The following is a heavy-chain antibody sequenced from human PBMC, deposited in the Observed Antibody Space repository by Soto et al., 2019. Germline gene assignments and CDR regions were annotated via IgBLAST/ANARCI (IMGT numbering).Heavy chain of an antibody. Sequence: QVQLVQSGAEVKKPGASVKVSCKASGYTFTTYGISWVLQAPGQGLEWMGWINTYNGNTYYAQKLQGRVTMTTDTSTSTAYMELRSLRSDDTAVYYCARDPVGPAWFDPWGQGTLVTVSS. D-gene: IGHD1-26*01. J-gene: IGHJ5*02. CDR1: GYTFTTYG. CDR3: ARDPVGPAWFDP. V-gene: IGHV1-18*01. CDR2: INTYNGNT.